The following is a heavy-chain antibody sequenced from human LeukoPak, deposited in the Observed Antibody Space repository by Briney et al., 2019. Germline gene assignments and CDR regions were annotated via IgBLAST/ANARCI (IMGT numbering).Heavy chain of an antibody. D-gene: IGHD2-2*01. Sequence: SETLSLTCTVSGGSISSYYWSWIRQPPGKGLEWIGYIYYSGSTNYNPSLKSRVTISVDTSKNQFSLKLSSVTAADTAVYYCARLPTVVVPAAMRYYYYGMDVWGQGTTVTVSS. CDR2: IYYSGST. CDR1: GGSISSYY. J-gene: IGHJ6*02. CDR3: ARLPTVVVPAAMRYYYYGMDV. V-gene: IGHV4-59*01.